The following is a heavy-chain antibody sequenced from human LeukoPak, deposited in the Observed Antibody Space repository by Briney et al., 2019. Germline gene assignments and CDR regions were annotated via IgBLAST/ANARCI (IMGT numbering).Heavy chain of an antibody. CDR2: INVGSGDT. V-gene: IGHV1-3*01. Sequence: GAPVRVSCKASRHTSTTFLMEWLRQAPGQRLEWMGWINVGSGDTMYSQKFQDRVTLTRDTSANTVYMEVSSLRSEDTAVYYCAILADAWFGDFDYWGQGTLVTVSS. D-gene: IGHD3-10*01. J-gene: IGHJ4*02. CDR1: RHTSTTFL. CDR3: AILADAWFGDFDY.